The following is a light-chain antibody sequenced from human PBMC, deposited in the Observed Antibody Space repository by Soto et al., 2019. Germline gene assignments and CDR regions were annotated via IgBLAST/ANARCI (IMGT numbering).Light chain of an antibody. V-gene: IGKV3-20*01. CDR2: GAS. CDR3: QQYGSSPYT. J-gene: IGKJ2*01. CDR1: QSVSSSY. Sequence: EIVLTQSPGTLSLSPGERATLSCRASQSVSSSYLAWYQQKPGLAPRLLIYGASSRATDIPDRVSGSGSGTDFTLTISRREPEDFAVYYCQQYGSSPYTFGQGTKLEIK.